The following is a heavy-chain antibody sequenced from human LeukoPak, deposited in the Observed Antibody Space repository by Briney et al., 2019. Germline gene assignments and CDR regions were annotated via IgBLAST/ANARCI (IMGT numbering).Heavy chain of an antibody. Sequence: GGSLRLSCAASGFTFSSYAMSWVRQAPGKGLEWVSAISGSGGSTYYADSVKGRFTISRDNSKNTLYLQMNSLRAEDTAVYYCAKLIVVASIPTGFDYWGQGTLATVSS. CDR3: AKLIVVASIPTGFDY. J-gene: IGHJ4*02. V-gene: IGHV3-23*01. CDR1: GFTFSSYA. CDR2: ISGSGGST. D-gene: IGHD3/OR15-3a*01.